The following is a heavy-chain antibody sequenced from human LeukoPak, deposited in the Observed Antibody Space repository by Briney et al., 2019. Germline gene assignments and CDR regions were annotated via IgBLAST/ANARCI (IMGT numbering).Heavy chain of an antibody. CDR2: ISGSGGST. D-gene: IGHD4-11*01. J-gene: IGHJ4*02. V-gene: IGHV3-23*01. Sequence: GGSLRLSCAASGFTFSSYAMSWVRQAPGKGLEWVSAISGSGGSTYYADSVKGRFTISRDNSKNTLYLQMNSLRAEDTAVYYCAREGRVTTTSYYFDYWGQGTLVTVSS. CDR3: AREGRVTTTSYYFDY. CDR1: GFTFSSYA.